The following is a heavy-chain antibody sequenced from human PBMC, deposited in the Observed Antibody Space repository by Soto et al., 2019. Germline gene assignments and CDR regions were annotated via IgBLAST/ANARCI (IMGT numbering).Heavy chain of an antibody. CDR2: IFYSGST. D-gene: IGHD3-9*01. J-gene: IGHJ2*01. V-gene: IGHV4-39*01. CDR3: ARHRLVSRYFDL. CDR1: GGFISSSNYY. Sequence: SETLSLTCTVSGGFISSSNYYWGWLRQAPGKELEWIGSIFYSGSTYHSPSLKSRVTMSVDTSKTAFSLQMTYVTAADTAIYYCARHRLVSRYFDLWGRGTLVTVSS.